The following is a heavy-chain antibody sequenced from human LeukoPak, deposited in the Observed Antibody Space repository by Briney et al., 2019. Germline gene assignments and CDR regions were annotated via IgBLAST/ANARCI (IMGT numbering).Heavy chain of an antibody. CDR1: GYTLTELS. Sequence: ASVKVSCKVSGYTLTELSMHWVRQAPGKGLEWMGGFDPEDGETTYAQKFQGRVTMTEDTSTDTAYMELSSLRSEDTAVYYCATANAAYYYDSSGALDYWGQGTLVTVSS. CDR2: FDPEDGET. J-gene: IGHJ4*02. V-gene: IGHV1-24*01. CDR3: ATANAAYYYDSSGALDY. D-gene: IGHD3-22*01.